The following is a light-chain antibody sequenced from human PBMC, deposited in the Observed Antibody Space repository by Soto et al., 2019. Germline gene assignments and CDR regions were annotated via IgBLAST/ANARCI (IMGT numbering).Light chain of an antibody. CDR1: QSISSSF. J-gene: IGKJ5*01. CDR2: GAS. V-gene: IGKV3-20*01. CDR3: QQYDNSPIT. Sequence: EIGLTQSPSIWSLSAGERASLSCGASQSISSSFLAWYQQKPGQAPRLLINGASSRATGIPDRFSGTGSETDFTLTISRLEPEDFAVYYCQQYDNSPITFGQGTRLEIK.